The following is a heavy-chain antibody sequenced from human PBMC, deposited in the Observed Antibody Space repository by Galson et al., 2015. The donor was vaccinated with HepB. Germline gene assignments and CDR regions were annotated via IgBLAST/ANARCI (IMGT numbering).Heavy chain of an antibody. D-gene: IGHD4-23*01. CDR1: RYIFTNYA. Sequence: VSCKASRYIFTNYAMNWVRQAPGQGLEWMGWINTNTGNPTYAQGFTGRFVFSLDTSVSTAYLQISSLKAEDTAVYYCARDRGSGGHFFDYWGRGTLVTVSS. CDR3: ARDRGSGGHFFDY. CDR2: INTNTGNP. V-gene: IGHV7-4-1*02. J-gene: IGHJ4*02.